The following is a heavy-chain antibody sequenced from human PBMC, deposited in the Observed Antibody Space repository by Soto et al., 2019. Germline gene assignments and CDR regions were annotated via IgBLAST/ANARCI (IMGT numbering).Heavy chain of an antibody. J-gene: IGHJ4*02. V-gene: IGHV4-34*01. CDR1: GGSFSGYY. D-gene: IGHD3-16*02. CDR3: AWDLYYDCGWGSYRHFDY. CDR2: LNHSGST. Sequence: SENLSLTCAVYGGSFSGYYWSWIRQPPGKGLEWIGELNHSGSTNYNPSLKSRVTIPVDTSKNQFSRKLSSVTAAVTAVYYCAWDLYYDCGWGSYRHFDYWGQGTLVTVSS.